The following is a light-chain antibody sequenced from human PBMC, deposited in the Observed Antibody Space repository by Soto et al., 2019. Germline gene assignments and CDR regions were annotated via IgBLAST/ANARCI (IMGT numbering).Light chain of an antibody. CDR1: QSVSSN. J-gene: IGKJ5*01. V-gene: IGKV3-15*01. CDR3: QQYHNWPPIT. CDR2: GAS. Sequence: EIVLTQSPATLSLSPGERATLSCRASQSVSSNLAWYQQKPGQAPRLLIYGASTRATDMPGTFSGRGSGTEFTLTISNLQSEDFAVYFCQQYHNWPPITFGQGTRLEIK.